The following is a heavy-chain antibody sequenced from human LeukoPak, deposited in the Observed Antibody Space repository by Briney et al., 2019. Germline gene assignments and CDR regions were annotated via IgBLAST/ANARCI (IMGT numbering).Heavy chain of an antibody. D-gene: IGHD1-14*01. CDR2: IKQDGNEK. J-gene: IGHJ4*02. V-gene: IGHV3-7*02. Sequence: PGGSLRLSCAASGFTFSSYWMNWVRQAPGKGLEWVATIKQDGNEKYYVDSVKCRFTISRDNAKNSLFLQMNSLRAEDTAVYYCANSPITSGGFDYWGQGTLVTVSS. CDR1: GFTFSSYW. CDR3: ANSPITSGGFDY.